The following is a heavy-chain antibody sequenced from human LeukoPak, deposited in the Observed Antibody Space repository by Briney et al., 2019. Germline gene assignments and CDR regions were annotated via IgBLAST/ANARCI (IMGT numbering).Heavy chain of an antibody. Sequence: GASVKVSCKASGYTFTSYYMHWVRQAPGQGLEWMGIINTSGGSTSYAQKFQGRVTMTRDMSTSTVYMELSRLRSDDTAVYYCARDLWGIYYGSGVPNWFDPWGQGTLVTVSS. CDR3: ARDLWGIYYGSGVPNWFDP. CDR2: INTSGGST. CDR1: GYTFTSYY. J-gene: IGHJ5*02. V-gene: IGHV1-46*01. D-gene: IGHD3-10*01.